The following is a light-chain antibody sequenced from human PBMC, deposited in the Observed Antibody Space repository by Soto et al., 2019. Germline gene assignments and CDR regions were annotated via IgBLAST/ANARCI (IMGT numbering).Light chain of an antibody. CDR1: QRVSND. V-gene: IGKV3-20*01. CDR3: HQYGASPQT. CDR2: GAS. Sequence: EIVLTQSPGTLSLSPGERATLSCRASQRVSNDLAWYQRKPGQAPRLLIYGASSRATGIPDRFSGSGSGTDFTLTISRLETEDFAVYYCHQYGASPQTFGQGTKVEIK. J-gene: IGKJ1*01.